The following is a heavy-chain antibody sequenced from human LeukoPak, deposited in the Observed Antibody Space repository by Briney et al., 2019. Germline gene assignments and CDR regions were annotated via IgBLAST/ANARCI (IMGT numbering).Heavy chain of an antibody. Sequence: GGSLRLSCAASGFTFSSYWMHWIRQAPGKGLVWVSRINTDGSSTSYADSVKGRFTISRDNAKNTLYLQMNSLRAEDTAVYYCARPYYDFWSVGHWSWFDPWGQGTLVTVSS. V-gene: IGHV3-74*01. J-gene: IGHJ5*02. CDR3: ARPYYDFWSVGHWSWFDP. CDR2: INTDGSST. CDR1: GFTFSSYW. D-gene: IGHD3-3*01.